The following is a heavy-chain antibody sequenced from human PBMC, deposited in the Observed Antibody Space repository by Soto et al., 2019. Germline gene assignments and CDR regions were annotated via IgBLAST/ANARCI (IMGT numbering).Heavy chain of an antibody. CDR1: GGTFSSYA. D-gene: IGHD3-10*01. V-gene: IGHV1-69*12. CDR2: IIPIFGTA. J-gene: IGHJ6*02. CDR3: ARGSPGPMVRGVIITYGMDV. Sequence: QVQLVQSGAEVKKPGSSVKVSCKASGGTFSSYAISWVRQAPGQGLEWMGGIIPIFGTANYAQKFQGRVTITADESTSTAYMELSSLRSEDTAVYYCARGSPGPMVRGVIITYGMDVWGQGTTVTVSS.